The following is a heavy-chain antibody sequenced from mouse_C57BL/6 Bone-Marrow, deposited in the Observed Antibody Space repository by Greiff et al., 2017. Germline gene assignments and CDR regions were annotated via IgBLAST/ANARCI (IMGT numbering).Heavy chain of an antibody. CDR2: ISYDGSN. V-gene: IGHV3-6*01. J-gene: IGHJ3*01. CDR3: ARGNAWFAY. Sequence: EVQLQESGPGLVKPSQSLSLTCSVTGYSITSGYYWNWIRQFPGNKLEWMGYISYDGSNHYNPSLKNRIPITRDTSKNQFFLKLNSVTTEDTATYYCARGNAWFAYWGQGTLVTVSA. CDR1: GYSITSGYY.